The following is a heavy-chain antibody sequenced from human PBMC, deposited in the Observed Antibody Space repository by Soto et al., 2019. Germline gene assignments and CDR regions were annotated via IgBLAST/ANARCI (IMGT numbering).Heavy chain of an antibody. CDR3: ARLLAEAGNGRFDP. D-gene: IGHD6-13*01. Sequence: PSETLSLTCTVSGGCISSYYWSWIRQPPGKGLEWIGYIYYSGSTNYNPSLKSRVTISVATSKNQFSLKLSSVTAADTAVYYCARLLAEAGNGRFDPWGQGTLVTVSS. J-gene: IGHJ5*02. CDR2: IYYSGST. CDR1: GGCISSYY. V-gene: IGHV4-59*08.